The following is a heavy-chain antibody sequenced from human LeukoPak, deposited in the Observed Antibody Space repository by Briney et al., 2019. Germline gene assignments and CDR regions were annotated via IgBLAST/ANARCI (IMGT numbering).Heavy chain of an antibody. D-gene: IGHD3-10*01. J-gene: IGHJ3*02. CDR2: TSYDEINK. V-gene: IGHV3-30-3*01. Sequence: GGSLRLSCAASGFTFSSHAMHWVRQAPGKGLEWVSVTSYDEINKFYADSVKGRFTISRDNSKNTLYLQMDSLRLEDTAVYYCARRAVGGGEAAAFDIWGQGTMVTVSS. CDR3: ARRAVGGGEAAAFDI. CDR1: GFTFSSHA.